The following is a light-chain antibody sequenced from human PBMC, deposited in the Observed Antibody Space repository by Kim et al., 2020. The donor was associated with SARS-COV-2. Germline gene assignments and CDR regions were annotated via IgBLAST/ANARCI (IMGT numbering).Light chain of an antibody. CDR3: QTWGTGMNWV. CDR1: SGHSSYA. J-gene: IGLJ3*02. Sequence: QPVLTQSPSASVSLGASVKLTCTLSSGHSSYAIAWHQQQPEKGPRYLMKLNSDGSHSKGDGIPDRFSGSSSGAERYLTISSLQSEDEADYYCQTWGTGMNWVFGGGTQLTVL. V-gene: IGLV4-69*01. CDR2: LNSDGSH.